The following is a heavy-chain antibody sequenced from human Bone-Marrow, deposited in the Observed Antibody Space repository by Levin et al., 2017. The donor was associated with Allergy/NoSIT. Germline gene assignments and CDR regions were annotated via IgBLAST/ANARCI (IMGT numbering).Heavy chain of an antibody. J-gene: IGHJ4*02. Sequence: PGGSLRLSCSASGINFGDFYMTWIRQAPGKGLEWLSYISQLGTTIYYADSVKGRFTISRDNSKNSLYLQMNSLRAEDTAVYYCASAGYYDSDGRHYWGQGTLVTVSS. CDR1: GINFGDFY. CDR2: ISQLGTTI. D-gene: IGHD3-16*01. CDR3: ASAGYYDSDGRHY. V-gene: IGHV3-11*01.